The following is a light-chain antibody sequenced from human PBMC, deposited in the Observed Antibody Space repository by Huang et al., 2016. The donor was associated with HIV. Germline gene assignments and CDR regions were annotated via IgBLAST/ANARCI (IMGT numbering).Light chain of an antibody. J-gene: IGKJ5*01. CDR2: GAS. CDR1: QDIGTS. V-gene: IGKV1-13*02. Sequence: QLTQSPPSLSASVGDTIIISCRASQDIGTSLAWYQQKTGRAPKLLISGASTLQTGVPSRFSGDSAGTVFTLFITGLQPEDFATYYCQQLHTYPITVGQGTRLDIK. CDR3: QQLHTYPIT.